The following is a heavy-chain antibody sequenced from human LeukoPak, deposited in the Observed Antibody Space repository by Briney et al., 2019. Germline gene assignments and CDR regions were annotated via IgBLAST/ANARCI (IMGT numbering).Heavy chain of an antibody. CDR2: VSPSGGRT. CDR1: GFTFSSYA. V-gene: IGHV3-23*01. CDR3: AKVRGVYCSSPACYYYDS. J-gene: IGHJ4*02. D-gene: IGHD2-2*01. Sequence: GGSLRLSCGASGFTFSSYAMSWVRQSPGRGLEWVAGVSPSGGRTLYADSVEGRFTISRDNSNDIVYLQLSSLRAEDSALYYCAKVRGVYCSSPACYYYDSWGQGTPATVSS.